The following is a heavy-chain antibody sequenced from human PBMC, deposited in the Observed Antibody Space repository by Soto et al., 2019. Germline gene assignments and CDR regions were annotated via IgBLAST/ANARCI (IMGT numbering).Heavy chain of an antibody. V-gene: IGHV3-30-3*01. D-gene: IGHD2-15*01. CDR3: ARDGGGSGGRPYFDY. Sequence: QVQLVESGGGVVQPGRSLRLSCAASGFTFSSYAMHWVRQAPGKGLEWVAVISYDGSNKYYADSVKGRFTISRDKSKNTRYLQMNSLSAEDTAVYYCARDGGGSGGRPYFDYWGQGTLVIVSS. CDR1: GFTFSSYA. CDR2: ISYDGSNK. J-gene: IGHJ4*02.